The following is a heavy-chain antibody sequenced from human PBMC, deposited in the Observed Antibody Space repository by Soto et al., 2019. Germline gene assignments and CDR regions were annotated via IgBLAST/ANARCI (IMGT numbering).Heavy chain of an antibody. CDR2: INPNSGGT. CDR1: GYTFTGYY. V-gene: IGHV1-2*02. Sequence: ASVKVSCKASGYTFTGYYMHWVRQAPGQGLEWMGWINPNSGGTNYAQKFQGRVTMTRDTSISTAYMELSRLRSDDTAVYYCARHFNEDSSGYYLRPWGQGTLVTVSS. CDR3: ARHFNEDSSGYYLRP. D-gene: IGHD3-22*01. J-gene: IGHJ5*02.